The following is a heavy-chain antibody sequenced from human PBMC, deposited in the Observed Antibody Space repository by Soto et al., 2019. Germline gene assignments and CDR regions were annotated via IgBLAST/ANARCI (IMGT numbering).Heavy chain of an antibody. J-gene: IGHJ3*02. Sequence: GGSLRLSCAASGFTFSGSAMHWVRQASGKGLEWVGRVRSKANSYATAYAASVKGRFTISRDDSKKTAYQQMNSLKTDNTAVYYCAKGASRDIVVVPDAIGAFDIWGQGTMVTVS. CDR1: GFTFSGSA. CDR2: VRSKANSYAT. CDR3: AKGASRDIVVVPDAIGAFDI. D-gene: IGHD2-2*01. V-gene: IGHV3-73*01.